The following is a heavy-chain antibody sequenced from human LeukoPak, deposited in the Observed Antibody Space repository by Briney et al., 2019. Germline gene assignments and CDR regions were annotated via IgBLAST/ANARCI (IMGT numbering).Heavy chain of an antibody. D-gene: IGHD1-7*01. CDR1: GGSISSYY. J-gene: IGHJ4*02. CDR2: IYSSGTS. CDR3: ARDNWNYGSDY. V-gene: IGHV4-4*07. Sequence: SETLSLTCTVSGGSISSYYWSWIRQSAEKGLEWIGRIYSSGTSSYNPALKSRVTMSVDTSKNQFSLKLSSVTAADTAVYYCARDNWNYGSDYWGQGTLVTVSS.